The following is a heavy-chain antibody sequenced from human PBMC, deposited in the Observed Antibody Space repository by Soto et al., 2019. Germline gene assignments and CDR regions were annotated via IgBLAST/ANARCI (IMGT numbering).Heavy chain of an antibody. Sequence: GGSLRLSCAASGFTFSGSAMHWVRQASGKGLEWVGRIRSKANSYATAYAASVKGRFTISRDDSKNTAYLQMNSLKTEDTAVYYCTRQEGYSGYDYYYGMDVWGQGTTVTVSS. V-gene: IGHV3-73*01. J-gene: IGHJ6*02. CDR3: TRQEGYSGYDYYYGMDV. CDR1: GFTFSGSA. CDR2: IRSKANSYAT. D-gene: IGHD5-12*01.